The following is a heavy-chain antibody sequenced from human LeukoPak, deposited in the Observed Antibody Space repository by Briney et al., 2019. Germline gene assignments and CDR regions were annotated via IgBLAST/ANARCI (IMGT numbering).Heavy chain of an antibody. Sequence: PSETLSLTCTVSGGSISSGDYYWSWIRQSPGKGLEWIGYIYYSGITYYNLSLRSRFTISVDTSKNQFSLKLNSVTAADTAVYYCARRQAARPYDYWGQGTLVTVSS. J-gene: IGHJ4*02. CDR2: IYYSGIT. D-gene: IGHD6-6*01. CDR1: GGSISSGDYY. V-gene: IGHV4-30-4*08. CDR3: ARRQAARPYDY.